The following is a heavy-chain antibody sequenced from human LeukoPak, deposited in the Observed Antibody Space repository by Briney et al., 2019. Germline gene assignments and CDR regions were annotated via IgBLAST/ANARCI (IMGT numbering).Heavy chain of an antibody. J-gene: IGHJ4*02. CDR2: IKEDGSEK. CDR3: ARIYSYGWDY. Sequence: GGSLRLSCAAPGFTFSSYWMSWVRQTPGKGLGWVANIKEDGSEKYYLDSVKGRFTISRDNAKNSLYLQMNSLRAEDTAVYYCARIYSYGWDYWGQGILVTVSS. D-gene: IGHD5-18*01. V-gene: IGHV3-7*01. CDR1: GFTFSSYW.